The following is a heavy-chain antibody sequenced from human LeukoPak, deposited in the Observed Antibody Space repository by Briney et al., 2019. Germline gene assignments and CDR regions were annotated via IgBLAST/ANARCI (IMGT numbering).Heavy chain of an antibody. J-gene: IGHJ6*02. V-gene: IGHV3-53*04. Sequence: GGSLRLSCAASGFTFSDYYMSWVRQAPGKGLEWVSVIYSGGSTYYADSVKGRFTISRHNSKNTLYLQMNSLRAEDTAVYYCARVVPPYYYGMDVWGQRTTVTVSS. CDR1: GFTFSDYY. CDR3: ARVVPPYYYGMDV. CDR2: IYSGGST. D-gene: IGHD6-6*01.